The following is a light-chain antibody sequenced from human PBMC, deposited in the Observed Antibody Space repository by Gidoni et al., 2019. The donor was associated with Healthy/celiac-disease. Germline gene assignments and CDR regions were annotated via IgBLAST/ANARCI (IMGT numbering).Light chain of an antibody. J-gene: IGKJ2*01. CDR3: NQFNNWPPYT. Sequence: IVITQSPAPLSVSPGERATLSCRATQSVISNLAWYQQKPGQAPRLLIYGASTRATGIQARFRDSESGTEFTLTISSLQSEDFAVYYSNQFNNWPPYTFGLGTKLEIK. CDR1: QSVISN. CDR2: GAS. V-gene: IGKV3D-15*01.